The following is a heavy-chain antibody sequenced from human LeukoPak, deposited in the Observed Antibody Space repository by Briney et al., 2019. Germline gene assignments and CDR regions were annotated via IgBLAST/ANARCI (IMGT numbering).Heavy chain of an antibody. Sequence: SETLSLTCAVYGGSFSGYYWSWIRQPPGKGLEWIGEINHSGSTNYNPSLKSRVTISVDTSKNQFSLKLSSVTAADTAVYYCAKDRRPNSYSSRWLDYWGQGTLITVSS. J-gene: IGHJ4*02. D-gene: IGHD6-13*01. V-gene: IGHV4-34*01. CDR2: INHSGST. CDR3: AKDRRPNSYSSRWLDY. CDR1: GGSFSGYY.